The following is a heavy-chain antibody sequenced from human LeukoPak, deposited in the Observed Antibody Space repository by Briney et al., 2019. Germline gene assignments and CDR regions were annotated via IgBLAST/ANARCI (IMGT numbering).Heavy chain of an antibody. CDR3: ARFFYGMDV. Sequence: WMGWINPNSGGTNYAQKFQGRVTMTRDTSISTAYMELSRLRSDDTAVYYCARFFYGMDVWGQGTTVTVSS. J-gene: IGHJ6*02. V-gene: IGHV1-2*02. CDR2: INPNSGGT. D-gene: IGHD3-3*01.